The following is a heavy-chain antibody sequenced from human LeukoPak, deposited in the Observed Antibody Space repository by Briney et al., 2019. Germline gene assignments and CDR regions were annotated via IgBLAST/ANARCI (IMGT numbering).Heavy chain of an antibody. CDR1: GGSISSYY. D-gene: IGHD6-19*01. Sequence: PSETLSLTCTVSGGSISSYYWSWIRQPPGKGLEWIGYIYYSGSTNYNPSLKSRVTISVDTSKNQFSLKLSSVTAADTVVYYCARVWFIAVAGTGAFDIWGQGTMVTVSS. CDR3: ARVWFIAVAGTGAFDI. J-gene: IGHJ3*02. CDR2: IYYSGST. V-gene: IGHV4-59*01.